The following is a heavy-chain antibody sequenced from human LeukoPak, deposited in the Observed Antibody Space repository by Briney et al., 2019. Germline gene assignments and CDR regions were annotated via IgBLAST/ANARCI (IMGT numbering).Heavy chain of an antibody. CDR1: GFTFSSYS. J-gene: IGHJ4*02. CDR2: IKQDGSEE. D-gene: IGHD5-12*01. Sequence: GGSLRLSCAPSGFTFSSYSMTWVRQAPGKGLEWVANIKQDGSEEYYVDSVKGRFTIFKDNAKNSLYLQMNSLRAEDTAVYYCARHIDGKFVYWGQDTLVTVSS. V-gene: IGHV3-7*01. CDR3: ARHIDGKFVY.